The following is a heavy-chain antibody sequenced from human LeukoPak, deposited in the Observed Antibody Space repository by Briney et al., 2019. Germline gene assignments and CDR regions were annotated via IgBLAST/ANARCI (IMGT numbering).Heavy chain of an antibody. CDR3: ARDAGLSQHYDFWSGYYNGPGWFDP. D-gene: IGHD3-3*01. CDR1: GFTFSGYY. Sequence: GGSLRLSCAASGFTFSGYYMSWIRQAPGKGLEWVSYISSSGSTIYYADSVKGRFTISRDNAKNSLYLQMNGLRAEDTAVYYCARDAGLSQHYDFWSGYYNGPGWFDPWGQGTLVTVSS. V-gene: IGHV3-11*01. CDR2: ISSSGSTI. J-gene: IGHJ5*02.